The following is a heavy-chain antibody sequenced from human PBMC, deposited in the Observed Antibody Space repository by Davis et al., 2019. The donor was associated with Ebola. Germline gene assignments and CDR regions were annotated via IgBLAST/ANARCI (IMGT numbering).Heavy chain of an antibody. V-gene: IGHV3-21*01. D-gene: IGHD6-6*01. Sequence: GGSLRLSCAASGFFFGGFTMNWVRQAPGKGLEWVSSISSSSNYIYYADSMKGRITISRDNAKKLLYLHMTSLRAEDTAVYYCARGLGTSSEAFFDSWGQGALVAVSS. CDR3: ARGLGTSSEAFFDS. CDR2: ISSSSNYI. CDR1: GFFFGGFT. J-gene: IGHJ4*02.